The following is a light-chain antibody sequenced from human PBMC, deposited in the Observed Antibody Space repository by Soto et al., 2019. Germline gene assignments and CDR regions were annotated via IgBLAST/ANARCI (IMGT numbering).Light chain of an antibody. CDR3: QQYGGSPLVT. CDR2: GAS. Sequence: EIVLTQSPGTLSLSPGERATLSCRASQSVSSSSLALYQQKPGQAPRLLVYGASSRATGIPDRFSGSGSGTDFTLTISRLEPEDFAVYYCQQYGGSPLVTFGQGTKLEIK. J-gene: IGKJ2*01. CDR1: QSVSSSS. V-gene: IGKV3-20*01.